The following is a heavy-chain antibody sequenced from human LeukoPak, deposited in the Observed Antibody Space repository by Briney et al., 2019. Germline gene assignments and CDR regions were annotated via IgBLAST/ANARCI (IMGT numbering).Heavy chain of an antibody. D-gene: IGHD3-10*01. CDR3: ASGPMVRASHYFDY. V-gene: IGHV3-21*01. CDR1: GFTFSSYS. Sequence: GGSLRLSCAASGFTFSSYSMNWVRQAPGKGLEWVASISSSSSYIYYADSVKGRFTISRDNAKNSLYLQMNSLRAQDTAVYACASGPMVRASHYFDYWGQGPLVTVSS. CDR2: ISSSSSYI. J-gene: IGHJ4*02.